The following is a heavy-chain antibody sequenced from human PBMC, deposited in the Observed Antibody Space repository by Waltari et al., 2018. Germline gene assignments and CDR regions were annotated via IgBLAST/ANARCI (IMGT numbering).Heavy chain of an antibody. V-gene: IGHV4-34*01. CDR1: GGSFSGYY. CDR2: INHSGST. J-gene: IGHJ3*02. D-gene: IGHD3-3*01. Sequence: QVQLQQWGAGLLKPSETLSLTCAVYGGSFSGYYWSWIRQPPGKGLEWIGEINHSGSTNYNPSLKSRVTISVDTSKNQFSLKLSSVTAADTAVYYCARYPLRFRLSAFDIWGQGTMVTVSS. CDR3: ARYPLRFRLSAFDI.